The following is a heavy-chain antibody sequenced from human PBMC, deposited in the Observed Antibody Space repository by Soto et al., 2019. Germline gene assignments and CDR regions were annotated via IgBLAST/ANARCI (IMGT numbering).Heavy chain of an antibody. J-gene: IGHJ3*02. Sequence: GGSLRLSCAASGFTFSSYGMHWVRQAPGKGLEWVAVISYDGSNKYYADSVKGRFTISRDNSKNTLYLQMNSLRAEDTAVYYCAKDGRGLPWAFDIWGQGTMVTVSS. CDR3: AKDGRGLPWAFDI. CDR1: GFTFSSYG. D-gene: IGHD4-17*01. CDR2: ISYDGSNK. V-gene: IGHV3-30*18.